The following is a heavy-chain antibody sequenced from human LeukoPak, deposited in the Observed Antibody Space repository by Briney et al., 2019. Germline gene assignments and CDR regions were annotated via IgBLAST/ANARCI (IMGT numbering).Heavy chain of an antibody. J-gene: IGHJ4*02. V-gene: IGHV3-11*01. CDR2: ISSSGSTI. CDR1: GFTFSDYY. Sequence: PGGSLRLSCAASGFTFSDYYMCWIRQAPGKGLEWVSYISSSGSTIYYADSVKGRFTISRDNAKNSLYLQMNSLRAEDTAVYYCARERRGGSSWYVSYYFDYWGQGTLVTVSS. D-gene: IGHD6-13*01. CDR3: ARERRGGSSWYVSYYFDY.